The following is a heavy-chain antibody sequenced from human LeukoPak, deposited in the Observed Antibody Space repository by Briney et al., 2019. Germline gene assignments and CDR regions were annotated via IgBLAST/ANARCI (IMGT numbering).Heavy chain of an antibody. CDR2: IRYDGGNK. J-gene: IGHJ6*03. Sequence: GGSLRLSRAASGFTFSSYGMHWVRQAPGKGLAWVAFIRYDGGNKYYADSVKGRFTISRDNSKNTLYLQMNSLRAEDTTVYYCAKVLYGDYYMDVWGKGTTVTVSS. CDR1: GFTFSSYG. CDR3: AKVLYGDYYMDV. D-gene: IGHD4-17*01. V-gene: IGHV3-30*02.